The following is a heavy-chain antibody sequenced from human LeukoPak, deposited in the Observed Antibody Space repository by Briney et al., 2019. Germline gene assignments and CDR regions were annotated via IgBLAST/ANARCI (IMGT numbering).Heavy chain of an antibody. CDR2: IYYSGST. CDR1: GGSISSSSYY. D-gene: IGHD2-2*01. V-gene: IGHV4-39*01. Sequence: SETLSLTCTVSGGSISSSSYYWGWIRQPPGKGLKWIGSIYYSGSTYYNPSLKSRVTISVDTSKNQFSLKLSSVTAADTAVYYCARHPATRRAGAFDIWGQGTMVTVSS. J-gene: IGHJ3*02. CDR3: ARHPATRRAGAFDI.